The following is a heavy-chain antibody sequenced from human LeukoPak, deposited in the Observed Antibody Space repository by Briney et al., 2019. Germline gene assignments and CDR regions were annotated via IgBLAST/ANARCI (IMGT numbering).Heavy chain of an antibody. Sequence: PGGSLRLSCAASGFTFSAYSMSWVRQAPGKGLEWVSSISSSSTYIYYADSVKGRFTISRDNAKNSLYLQMNSLRAEDTAVYYCALDCSGGNCYSAYWGQGTLVTVSS. CDR1: GFTFSAYS. CDR2: ISSSSTYI. J-gene: IGHJ4*02. V-gene: IGHV3-21*01. D-gene: IGHD2-15*01. CDR3: ALDCSGGNCYSAY.